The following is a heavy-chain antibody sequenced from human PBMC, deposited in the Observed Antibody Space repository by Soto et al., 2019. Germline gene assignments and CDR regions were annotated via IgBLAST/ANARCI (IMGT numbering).Heavy chain of an antibody. D-gene: IGHD3-3*01. CDR1: GGSVNGYY. Sequence: PTGTLSLTCAVYGGSVNGYYWNWIRQPPGKGLEWIGEINHTGGAHYNPSLKSRVTMSVDTSKNQFSLRLSSVTAADTAIYYCATRITVFGLLIPPFDPWGKGPQVTVSS. J-gene: IGHJ5*02. V-gene: IGHV4-34*01. CDR3: ATRITVFGLLIPPFDP. CDR2: INHTGGA.